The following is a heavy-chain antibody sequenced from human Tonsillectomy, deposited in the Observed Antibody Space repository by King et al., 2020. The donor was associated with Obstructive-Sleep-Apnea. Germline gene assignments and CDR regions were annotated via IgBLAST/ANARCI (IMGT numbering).Heavy chain of an antibody. J-gene: IGHJ4*02. D-gene: IGHD2-2*01. V-gene: IGHV4-59*08. CDR2: IFHTGST. CDR1: GGSIRDFH. CDR3: ARHEYGVGYAY. Sequence: QVPLQESGPGLVKPSETLSLTCTVSGGSIRDFHWSWLRQSPEKGLEFLASIFHTGSTTYNPSLRSRVTISIDMSKEQFSLTLNSVTAADTALYFCARHEYGVGYAYWGQGTLVTVSS.